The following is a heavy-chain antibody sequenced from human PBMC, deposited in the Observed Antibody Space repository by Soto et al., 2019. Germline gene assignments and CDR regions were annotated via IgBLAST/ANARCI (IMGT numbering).Heavy chain of an antibody. CDR2: IKFDGSEK. J-gene: IGHJ4*02. CDR3: VKDGGYCSSTTCYSPRNHYFDS. V-gene: IGHV3-7*03. Sequence: PGGSLRLSCAASGFTFSDYWMSWVRQAPGKGPEWVANIKFDGSEKQYVDSVKGRFSISRDNSRNSLLLQMNSLRAGDTAVYYCVKDGGYCSSTTCYSPRNHYFDSWGQGTLVTVSS. CDR1: GFTFSDYW. D-gene: IGHD2-2*01.